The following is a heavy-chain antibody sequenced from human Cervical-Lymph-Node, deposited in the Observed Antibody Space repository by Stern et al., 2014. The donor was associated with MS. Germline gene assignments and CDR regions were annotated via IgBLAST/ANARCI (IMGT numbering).Heavy chain of an antibody. J-gene: IGHJ6*02. CDR1: VGSISSGGYY. Sequence: QVQLQESGPGLVKPSQTLSLTCTVSVGSISSGGYYWSWIRQPPGKGLEWVGYIYNSGSTYYNPSLKSRVIISVDTSKNQFSLKLSSVTAADTAVYYCVSTNSALEGMDVWGQGTTVTVSS. CDR3: VSTNSALEGMDV. CDR2: IYNSGST. D-gene: IGHD2-8*01. V-gene: IGHV4-31*03.